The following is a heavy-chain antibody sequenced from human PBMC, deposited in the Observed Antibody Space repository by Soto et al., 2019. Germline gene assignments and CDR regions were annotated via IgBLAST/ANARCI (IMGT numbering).Heavy chain of an antibody. CDR2: ISESGDRT. Sequence: PGGSLRLSCAASGVTFSTYAMSWVRQAPGKGLEFVSSISESGDRTFYADSVKGRFTISRDNSKSTLYLQMNSLRDEDTAVYYCAKPLIDREAINYYFDYWGLGTLVTVSS. V-gene: IGHV3-23*01. CDR3: AKPLIDREAINYYFDY. J-gene: IGHJ4*02. CDR1: GVTFSTYA. D-gene: IGHD3-16*01.